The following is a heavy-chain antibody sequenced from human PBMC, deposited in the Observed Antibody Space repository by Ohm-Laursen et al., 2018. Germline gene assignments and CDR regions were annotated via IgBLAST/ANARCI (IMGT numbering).Heavy chain of an antibody. CDR1: GFTFSSYT. CDR3: AKFNADYP. Sequence: GSLRLSCAASGFTFSSYTMNWVRQAPGKGLEWVGRSRHKENNYSTVYAASVRGRFTISRDESKNEMYLQMKSLKTGDTAVYYCAKFNADYPWGQGTLVSVSS. V-gene: IGHV3-72*01. CDR2: SRHKENNYST. D-gene: IGHD4/OR15-4a*01. J-gene: IGHJ4*02.